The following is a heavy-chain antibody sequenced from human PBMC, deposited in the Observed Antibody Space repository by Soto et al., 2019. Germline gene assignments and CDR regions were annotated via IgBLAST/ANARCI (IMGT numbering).Heavy chain of an antibody. CDR1: GGSFSGYY. D-gene: IGHD3-16*02. V-gene: IGHV4-34*01. CDR3: ARTWTWGSYRYFDY. J-gene: IGHJ4*02. Sequence: SETLSLTCAVYGGSFSGYYWSWIRQPPGKGLEWIGEINHSGSTNYNPSLKSRVTISVDTSKNQFSLKLSSVTAADTAVYYCARTWTWGSYRYFDYWGQGTLVTVSS. CDR2: INHSGST.